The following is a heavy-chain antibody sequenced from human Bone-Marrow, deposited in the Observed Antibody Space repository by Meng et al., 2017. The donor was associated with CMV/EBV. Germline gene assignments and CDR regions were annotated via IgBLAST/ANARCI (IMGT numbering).Heavy chain of an antibody. V-gene: IGHV3-30*02. D-gene: IGHD3-3*01. J-gene: IGHJ6*02. CDR3: ARDYDRYNGMNI. CDR2: IRYDGSNK. CDR1: GFTFSSYG. Sequence: GESLKISCAASGFTFSSYGMHWVRQAPGKGLEWVAFIRYDGSNKYYADSVKGRFTISRDNSKNTLYLQMNSLRAEDTAVYYCARDYDRYNGMNIWGQGTTVTVSS.